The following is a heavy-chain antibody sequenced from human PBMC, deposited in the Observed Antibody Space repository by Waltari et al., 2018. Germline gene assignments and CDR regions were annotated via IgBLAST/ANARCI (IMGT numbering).Heavy chain of an antibody. V-gene: IGHV3-7*01. D-gene: IGHD4-4*01. CDR3: ARDPHYSNFDY. Sequence: EVHLVESGGGLVQPGGSLRLSCAASGFTFSIYWMTWVRQAPGKGLEWLANIKDDGSEKNYVDSVKGRFTIYRDNAKNSLYLQMNSLRAEDTAVYYCARDPHYSNFDYWGQGTLVTVSS. CDR1: GFTFSIYW. J-gene: IGHJ4*02. CDR2: IKDDGSEK.